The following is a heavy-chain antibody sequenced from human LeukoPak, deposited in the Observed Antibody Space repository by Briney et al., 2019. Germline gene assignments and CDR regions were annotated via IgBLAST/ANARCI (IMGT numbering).Heavy chain of an antibody. Sequence: GGSLRLSCAASGFTFSSYAMHWVRQAPGKGLEWVAVISYDESNKYYADSVKGRFTISRDNSRNTLYLQMNSLRAEDTAVYYCAREKKKQQLVFLASDRKPTYFGRYFDWWGQGTLVTVSS. D-gene: IGHD6-13*01. CDR2: ISYDESNK. CDR3: AREKKKQQLVFLASDRKPTYFGRYFDW. CDR1: GFTFSSYA. J-gene: IGHJ4*02. V-gene: IGHV3-30*04.